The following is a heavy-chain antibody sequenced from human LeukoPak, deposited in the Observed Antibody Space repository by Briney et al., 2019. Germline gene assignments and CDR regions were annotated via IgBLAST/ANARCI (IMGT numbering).Heavy chain of an antibody. V-gene: IGHV1-69*01. Sequence: ASVKVSCKASGGTFNSYAINWVRQAPGQGLEWMGGIIPIFDTANYAQKFQGRVTITADESTSTAYMELSSLRSEDTAVYYCARDRNSRSFGEGIDSWGQGTLVTVSS. J-gene: IGHJ4*02. CDR2: IIPIFDTA. D-gene: IGHD2/OR15-2a*01. CDR1: GGTFNSYA. CDR3: ARDRNSRSFGEGIDS.